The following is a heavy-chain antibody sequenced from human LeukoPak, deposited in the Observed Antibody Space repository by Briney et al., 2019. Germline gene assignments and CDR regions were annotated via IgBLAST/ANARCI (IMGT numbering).Heavy chain of an antibody. Sequence: SETLSLTCSVSGGSISSYYWSWIRQPPGKGLEWIGYMYYSGSTTSYNPPLKSRVTISVDTSNNQFSLKLSSVTAADTAVYYCARQDSSSWYYFDFWGQGTLVTVSS. D-gene: IGHD6-13*01. J-gene: IGHJ4*02. CDR2: MYYSGSTT. CDR1: GGSISSYY. CDR3: ARQDSSSWYYFDF. V-gene: IGHV4-59*08.